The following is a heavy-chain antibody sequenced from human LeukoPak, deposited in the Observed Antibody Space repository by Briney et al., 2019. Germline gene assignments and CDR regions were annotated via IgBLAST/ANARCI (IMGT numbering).Heavy chain of an antibody. CDR2: ISYDGSNQ. D-gene: IGHD3-22*01. V-gene: IGHV3-30-3*01. Sequence: PGGSLRLSCAASGFSFGSYAMHWVRQAPGKGLEWVAVISYDGSNQYYADSVTGRFTISRDNSKNTLYLQLNSLRAEDTAVYYCARQPSGYSNLDYWGQGTLVTVSS. CDR3: ARQPSGYSNLDY. CDR1: GFSFGSYA. J-gene: IGHJ4*02.